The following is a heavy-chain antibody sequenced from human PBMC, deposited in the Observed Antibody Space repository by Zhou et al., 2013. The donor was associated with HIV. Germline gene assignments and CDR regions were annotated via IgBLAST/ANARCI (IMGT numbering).Heavy chain of an antibody. V-gene: IGHV1-69*05. J-gene: IGHJ6*03. CDR2: IIPIFGTS. CDR3: AITMVRGVYFYYMDV. D-gene: IGHD3-10*01. CDR1: GGTFSSYA. Sequence: QVQLVQSGAEVKKPGSSVKVSCKASGGTFSSYAISWVRQAPGQGLEWMGGIIPIFGTSNYAQKFQGRVTITTDESTSTAYMELSSLRSEDTAVYYCAITMVRGVYFYYMDVWGKGTTVTVSS.